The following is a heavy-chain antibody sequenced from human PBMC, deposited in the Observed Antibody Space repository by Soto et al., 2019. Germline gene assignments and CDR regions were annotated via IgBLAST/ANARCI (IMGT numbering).Heavy chain of an antibody. J-gene: IGHJ3*02. CDR3: AHRQSREYSSGWYFGNDAFDI. D-gene: IGHD6-19*01. Sequence: QITLKESGPTLVKPTQTLTLTCTFSGFSLSTSGVGVGWIRQPPGKALEWLALIYWDDDKRYSPSLKSRLTITKDTSKNQVVLTMTNMDPVDTATYYCAHRQSREYSSGWYFGNDAFDIWGQGTMVTVSS. CDR1: GFSLSTSGVG. V-gene: IGHV2-5*02. CDR2: IYWDDDK.